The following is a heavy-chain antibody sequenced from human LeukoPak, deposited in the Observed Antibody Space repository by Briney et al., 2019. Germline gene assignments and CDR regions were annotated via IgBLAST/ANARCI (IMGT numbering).Heavy chain of an antibody. CDR3: ARVVDRYYYYMDV. J-gene: IGHJ6*03. D-gene: IGHD1-26*01. CDR2: INSDGSST. V-gene: IGHV3-74*01. CDR1: GFTFSSYW. Sequence: GGSLRLSCAASGFTFSSYWMHWVRQAPGKGLVWVSRINSDGSSTSYADSVKGRFTISRDNAKNTLYLQMNSLRAEDTAVYYCARVVDRYYYYMDVWGKGTTVTVSS.